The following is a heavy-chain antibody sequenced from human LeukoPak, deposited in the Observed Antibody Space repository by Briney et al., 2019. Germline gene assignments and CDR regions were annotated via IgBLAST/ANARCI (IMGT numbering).Heavy chain of an antibody. CDR1: GGSFSGYY. J-gene: IGHJ4*02. Sequence: KPSETLSLTCAVYGGSFSGYYWSRIRQPPGKGLEWIGEINHSGSTNYNPSLKSRVTISVDTSKNQFSLKLSSVTAADTAVYYCARGHPGLPSARRLFDLNLRAFDYWGQGTLVTVSS. CDR2: INHSGST. CDR3: ARGHPGLPSARRLFDLNLRAFDY. V-gene: IGHV4-34*01. D-gene: IGHD2-15*01.